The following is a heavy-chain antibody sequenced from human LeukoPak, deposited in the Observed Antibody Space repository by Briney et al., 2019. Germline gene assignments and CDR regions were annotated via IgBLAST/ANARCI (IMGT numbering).Heavy chain of an antibody. D-gene: IGHD6-6*01. J-gene: IGHJ5*02. V-gene: IGHV6-1*01. CDR1: GDSVSSSAS. Sequence: SQTLSLTCAISGDSVSSSASWNWIRQSPSRGLEWLGRTYYRSDWYSDYATSVRSRITINADTSKNQFSLQLNSVSPEDTAVYYCARDPNSSSEWGPFDPWGQGTLATVSS. CDR3: ARDPNSSSEWGPFDP. CDR2: TYYRSDWYS.